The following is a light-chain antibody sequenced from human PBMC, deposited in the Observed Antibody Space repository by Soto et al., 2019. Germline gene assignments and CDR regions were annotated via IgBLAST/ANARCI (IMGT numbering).Light chain of an antibody. CDR1: QSVTGTY. V-gene: IGKV3-20*01. Sequence: ELVLTQSPGTLSLSPGERATLSCRASQSVTGTYLAWYQQKPGQAPRLLIYDASSRATGIPDRFSGSGSGTDFTLTISRLEPEDFAVYYCQQYGSSRTFGQGTKVEIK. J-gene: IGKJ1*01. CDR2: DAS. CDR3: QQYGSSRT.